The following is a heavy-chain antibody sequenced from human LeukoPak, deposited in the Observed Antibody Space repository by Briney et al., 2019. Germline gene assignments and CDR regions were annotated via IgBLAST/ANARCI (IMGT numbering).Heavy chain of an antibody. CDR1: GGSISSYY. Sequence: SETLSLTCTVSGGSISSYYWSWIRQPPGKGLEWIGYIYYSGGTNYNPSLKSRVTISVDTSKNQFSLKLSSVTAADTAVYYCARDRRGAFDYWGQGTLVTVSS. CDR2: IYYSGGT. D-gene: IGHD3-16*01. CDR3: ARDRRGAFDY. V-gene: IGHV4-59*01. J-gene: IGHJ4*02.